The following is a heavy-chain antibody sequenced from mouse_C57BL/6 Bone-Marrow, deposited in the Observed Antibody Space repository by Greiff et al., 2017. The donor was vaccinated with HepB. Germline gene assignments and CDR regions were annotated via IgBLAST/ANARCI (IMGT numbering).Heavy chain of an antibody. Sequence: QVQLQQSGPELVKPGASVKISCKASGYSFTSYYIHWVKQRPGQGLEWIGWIYPGSGNTKYNEKFKGKATLTADTSSSTAYMQLSSLTSEDSAVYYCARLGYYDYPFAYWGQGTLVTVSA. J-gene: IGHJ3*01. D-gene: IGHD2-4*01. CDR3: ARLGYYDYPFAY. CDR1: GYSFTSYY. V-gene: IGHV1-66*01. CDR2: IYPGSGNT.